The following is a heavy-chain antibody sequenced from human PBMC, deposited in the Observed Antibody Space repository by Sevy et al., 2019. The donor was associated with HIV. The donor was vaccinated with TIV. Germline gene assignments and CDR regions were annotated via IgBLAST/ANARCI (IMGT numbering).Heavy chain of an antibody. V-gene: IGHV3-9*01. D-gene: IGHD5-12*01. CDR2: ISWNSGSI. J-gene: IGHJ6*02. Sequence: GGSLRLSCAASGFTFDDYAMHWVRQAPGKGLEWVSGISWNSGSIGYADSVKGRFTISRDNAKNSLYLQMNSLRAEDTAVYYCSKDMGGYYDCYCMDVWGQGTTVTVSS. CDR3: SKDMGGYYDCYCMDV. CDR1: GFTFDDYA.